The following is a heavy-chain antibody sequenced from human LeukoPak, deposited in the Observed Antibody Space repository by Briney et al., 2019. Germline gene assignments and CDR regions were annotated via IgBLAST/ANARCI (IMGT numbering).Heavy chain of an antibody. CDR2: IYYTGST. Sequence: SQTLSLTCSVSGASITSGGYYWGWIRQSPGKGLDWIGYIYYTGSTYYYPSLKSRVTLSIDMYKNHFSLKVSSVIAADTAVYYCARVRYLHYFDYWGQGTLVTVSS. V-gene: IGHV4-30-4*01. CDR3: ARVRYLHYFDY. D-gene: IGHD2-15*01. J-gene: IGHJ4*02. CDR1: GASITSGGYY.